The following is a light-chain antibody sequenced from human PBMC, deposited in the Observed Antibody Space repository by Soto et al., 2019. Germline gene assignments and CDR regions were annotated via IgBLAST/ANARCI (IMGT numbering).Light chain of an antibody. CDR2: TAS. CDR3: QQYSRAPIT. J-gene: IGKJ5*01. V-gene: IGKV3-20*01. CDR1: LSVSRNY. Sequence: ILFTQSPGSLSFSPRGGPTLSCTASLSVSRNYLAWYQQKPGQAPRLLIYTASRRATGIPGRFSGSGSGTDFTLTISRLEPEDSAVYYCQQYSRAPITFGQGTRLEIK.